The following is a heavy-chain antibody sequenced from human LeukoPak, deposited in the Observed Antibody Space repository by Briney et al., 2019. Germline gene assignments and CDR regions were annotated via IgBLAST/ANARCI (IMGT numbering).Heavy chain of an antibody. V-gene: IGHV3-53*01. J-gene: IGHJ5*02. CDR1: GFTVSSNY. CDR3: ARATGGHYYGSGSYEVNWFDP. D-gene: IGHD3-10*01. CDR2: IYSGGST. Sequence: GGSLRLSCAASGFTVSSNYMSWVRQAPGKGLEWVSVIYSGGSTYYADSVKGRFTISRDNSKNTLYLQMNSLRAEDTAVYYCARATGGHYYGSGSYEVNWFDPWGQGTLVTVSS.